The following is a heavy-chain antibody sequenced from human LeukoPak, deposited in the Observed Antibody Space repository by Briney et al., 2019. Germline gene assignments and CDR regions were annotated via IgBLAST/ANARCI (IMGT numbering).Heavy chain of an antibody. D-gene: IGHD3-3*01. CDR2: ISSSSSYT. Sequence: GGSLRLSCAASGFTFSDYYMSWIRQAPGKGLEWVSYISSSSSYTNYADSVKGRFTISRDNTKNSLYLQMNSLRAEDTAVFYCARDQYDTWSRRGNFDSWGQGTLVIVSS. J-gene: IGHJ4*02. CDR1: GFTFSDYY. V-gene: IGHV3-11*05. CDR3: ARDQYDTWSRRGNFDS.